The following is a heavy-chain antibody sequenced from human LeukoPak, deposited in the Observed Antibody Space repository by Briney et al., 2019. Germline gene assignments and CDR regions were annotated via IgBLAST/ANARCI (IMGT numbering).Heavy chain of an antibody. CDR2: INTDGSST. CDR1: GFTFSNYW. Sequence: GGSLRLSCAASGFTFSNYWMHWVRQAPGKGLVWVSRINTDGSSTSYADSVKGRFTISRDNAKNTLYLQMNSLRAEDSAVYYCARDLRYCSSTSCYDPNFDYWGQGTLVTVSS. CDR3: ARDLRYCSSTSCYDPNFDY. V-gene: IGHV3-74*01. D-gene: IGHD2-2*01. J-gene: IGHJ4*02.